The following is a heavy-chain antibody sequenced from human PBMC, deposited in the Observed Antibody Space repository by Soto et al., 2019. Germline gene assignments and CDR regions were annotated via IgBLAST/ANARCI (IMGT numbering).Heavy chain of an antibody. CDR3: ARLIHCKTTSCYFDY. D-gene: IGHD2-2*01. CDR1: GGSISSYY. Sequence: SETLSLTCTVSGGSISSYYWSWIRQPPGKGLEWIGYIYYSGSTNYNPSLKSRVTISVDTSKNQFSLKLSSVTAADTAVFYCARLIHCKTTSCYFDYWGQGTLVTVSS. V-gene: IGHV4-59*08. J-gene: IGHJ4*02. CDR2: IYYSGST.